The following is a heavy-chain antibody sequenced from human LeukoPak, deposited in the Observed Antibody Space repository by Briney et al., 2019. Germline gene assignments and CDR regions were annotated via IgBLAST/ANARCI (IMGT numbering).Heavy chain of an antibody. V-gene: IGHV1-46*01. CDR1: GYTFTSYY. D-gene: IGHD2-2*01. J-gene: IGHJ6*03. Sequence: ASVKVSCKASGYTFTSYYMHWVRQAPGQGLEWMGIINPSGDSTSYAQKFQGRVTITADESTSTAYMELSSLRSEDTAVYYCAINIVVVPAAGGYYMDVWGKGTTVTISS. CDR3: AINIVVVPAAGGYYMDV. CDR2: INPSGDST.